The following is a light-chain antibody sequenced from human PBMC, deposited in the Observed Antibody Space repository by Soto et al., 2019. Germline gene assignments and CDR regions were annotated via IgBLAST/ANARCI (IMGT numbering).Light chain of an antibody. Sequence: DIQMTQSPSSLSASVGDRVTITCRARQSISSYLNWYQQKPGKAPKLLIYAASSLPSGVPSRFSGSGSGTDFTLTISSLQPEDCATYYCQQLYSTPLTFGGGTQVES. J-gene: IGKJ4*01. CDR3: QQLYSTPLT. CDR2: AAS. CDR1: QSISSY. V-gene: IGKV1-39*01.